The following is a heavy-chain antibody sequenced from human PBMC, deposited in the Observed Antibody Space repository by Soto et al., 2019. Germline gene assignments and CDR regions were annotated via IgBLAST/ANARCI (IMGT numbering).Heavy chain of an antibody. V-gene: IGHV4-30-4*08. Sequence: QVQLQESGPGLVKPSQTLSLTCTVSGGSISNDDFYWSWIRQPPGKGLEWIGHIYYNGNTYYNPSLKSRLTMSLATSQNQFSLHLSSVIAADSASYFCASATTVTSSFFYYGLDVWGQGTTVTVSS. D-gene: IGHD4-17*01. J-gene: IGHJ6*02. CDR2: IYYNGNT. CDR1: GGSISNDDFY. CDR3: ASATTVTSSFFYYGLDV.